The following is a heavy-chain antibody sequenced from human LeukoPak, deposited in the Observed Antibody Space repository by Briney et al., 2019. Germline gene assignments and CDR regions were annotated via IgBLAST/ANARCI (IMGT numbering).Heavy chain of an antibody. D-gene: IGHD2-2*01. V-gene: IGHV3-21*01. J-gene: IGHJ4*02. CDR1: GFTFSTYT. CDR2: IDTSSNYI. CDR3: ARRYCGSTTCQDFDY. Sequence: PGGSLRLSCAASGFTFSTYTMSWIRQAPGKGLGWVSAIDTSSNYIYYADSVKGRFTISRDNAKNSLYLQLNSLRAEDTAVYYCARRYCGSTTCQDFDYWGQGTLVTVSS.